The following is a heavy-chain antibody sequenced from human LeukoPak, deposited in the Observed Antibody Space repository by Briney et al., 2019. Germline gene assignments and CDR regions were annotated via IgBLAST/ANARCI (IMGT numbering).Heavy chain of an antibody. CDR2: IRQDGDTK. CDR1: GFPFSSYW. CDR3: ARSLPYGTTWYGRSDF. D-gene: IGHD6-13*01. Sequence: GGSLRLSCVASGFPFSSYWMTWVRQAPGKGLEWVANIRQDGDTKYYVDSVKGRFTISRDNAMNSLYLQMNSLRAEDTAIYYCARSLPYGTTWYGRSDFWGQGTLVTVSS. V-gene: IGHV3-7*03. J-gene: IGHJ4*02.